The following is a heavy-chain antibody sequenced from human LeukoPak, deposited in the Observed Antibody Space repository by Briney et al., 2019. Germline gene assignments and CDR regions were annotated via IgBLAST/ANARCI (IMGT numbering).Heavy chain of an antibody. D-gene: IGHD2-2*02. J-gene: IGHJ4*02. CDR3: ARSFPHVVVVPAAIPLDY. V-gene: IGHV1-18*01. CDR2: ISAYNGNT. CDR1: GYTFTSYG. Sequence: ASVEVSCKASGYTFTSYGISWVRQAPGQGLEWMGWISAYNGNTNYAQKLQGRVTMTTDTSTSTAYMELRSLRSDDTAVYYCARSFPHVVVVPAAIPLDYWGQGTLVTVSS.